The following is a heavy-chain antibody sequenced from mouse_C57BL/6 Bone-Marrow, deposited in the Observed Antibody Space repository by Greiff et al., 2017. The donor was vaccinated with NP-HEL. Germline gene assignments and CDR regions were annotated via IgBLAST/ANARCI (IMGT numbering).Heavy chain of an antibody. CDR1: GFTFSDYG. Sequence: EVHLVESGGGLVKPGGSLKLSCAASGFTFSDYGMHWVRQAPEKGLEWVAYISSGSSTIYYADTVKGRFTISSDNAKNTLFLQRTSLRSEDTAMYYCAGRGGTVSFDYWGQGTTLTVSS. J-gene: IGHJ2*01. D-gene: IGHD3-3*01. CDR3: AGRGGTVSFDY. CDR2: ISSGSSTI. V-gene: IGHV5-17*01.